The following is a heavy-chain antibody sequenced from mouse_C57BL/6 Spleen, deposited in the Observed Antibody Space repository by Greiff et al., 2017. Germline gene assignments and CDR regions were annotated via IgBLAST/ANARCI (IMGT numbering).Heavy chain of an antibody. V-gene: IGHV1-82*01. CDR3: ARPGPTGTFDY. CDR1: GYAFSSSW. CDR2: IYPGDGDT. D-gene: IGHD4-1*02. J-gene: IGHJ2*01. Sequence: VKLQESGPELVKPGASVKISCKASGYAFSSSWMNWVKQRPGKGLEWIGRIYPGDGDTNYNGKFKGKATLTADKSSSTAYMQLSSLTSEDSAVYFCARPGPTGTFDYWGQGTTLTVSS.